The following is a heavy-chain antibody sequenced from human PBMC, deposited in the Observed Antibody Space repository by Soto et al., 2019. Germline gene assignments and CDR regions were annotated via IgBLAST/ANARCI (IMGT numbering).Heavy chain of an antibody. CDR2: INHSGST. Sequence: SETLSLTCTVSGGSISSYYWSWIRQPPGKGLEWIGEINHSGSTNYNPSLKSRVTISVDTSKNQFSLKLSSVTAADTAVYYCARERRGYSYGLEYWGQGTLVTVSS. CDR1: GGSISSYY. D-gene: IGHD5-18*01. V-gene: IGHV4-34*01. J-gene: IGHJ4*02. CDR3: ARERRGYSYGLEY.